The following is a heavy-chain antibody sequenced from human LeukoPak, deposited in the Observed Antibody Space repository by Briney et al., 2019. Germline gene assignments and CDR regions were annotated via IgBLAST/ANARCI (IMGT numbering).Heavy chain of an antibody. CDR3: ARGLGFGDY. CDR1: GFTFSSYG. V-gene: IGHV3-33*01. CDR2: IWYDGTNK. Sequence: GGSLRLSCAASGFTFSSYGMHWVRQAPGKGLGWVAVIWYDGTNKLYADSVKGRFTISRDNSKNTLYLQMNSLRAEDTAVYFCARGLGFGDYWGQGTLVTVSS. J-gene: IGHJ4*02. D-gene: IGHD3-10*01.